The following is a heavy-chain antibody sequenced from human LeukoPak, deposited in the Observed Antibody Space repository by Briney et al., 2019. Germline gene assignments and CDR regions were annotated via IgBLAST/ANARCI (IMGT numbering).Heavy chain of an antibody. J-gene: IGHJ4*02. CDR2: INPNSGDR. D-gene: IGHD6-13*01. CDR3: ARGAAVGQTRDY. V-gene: IGHV1-2*06. CDR1: GYTFTGYY. Sequence: ASVKVSCKASGYTFTGYYIHWVRQAPGQGLEWMGRINPNSGDRNYAQKLQGRVTMTRDTSISAAYMELSSLRSDDTAVYYCARGAAVGQTRDYWGQGTLVTVSS.